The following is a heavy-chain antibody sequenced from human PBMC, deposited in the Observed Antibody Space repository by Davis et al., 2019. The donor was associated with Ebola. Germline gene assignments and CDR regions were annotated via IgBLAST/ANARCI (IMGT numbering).Heavy chain of an antibody. J-gene: IGHJ1*01. D-gene: IGHD4-17*01. CDR3: ARVRKTTVTTGQYFQH. V-gene: IGHV1-46*01. Sequence: ASVKVSCKASGYTFSDYYMHWVRQAPGQGLEWMGIINPSGGSTSYAQKFQGRVTMTRDTSTSTVYMELSSLRSEDTAVYYCARVRKTTVTTGQYFQHWGQGTLVTVSS. CDR1: GYTFSDYY. CDR2: INPSGGST.